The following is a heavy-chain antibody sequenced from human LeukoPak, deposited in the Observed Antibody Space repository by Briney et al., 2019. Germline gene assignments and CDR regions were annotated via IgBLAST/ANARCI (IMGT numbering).Heavy chain of an antibody. CDR1: GYTFTSYG. CDR2: ISAYNGNT. D-gene: IGHD3-22*01. CDR3: ARHLYYYDSSGYRLDAFDI. J-gene: IGHJ3*02. V-gene: IGHV1-18*01. Sequence: GASVKVSCKASGYTFTSYGISWVRQAPGQGLEWMGWISAYNGNTNYAQKLQGRVTMTTDTSTSTAYMELRSLRSDDTAVYYCARHLYYYDSSGYRLDAFDIWGQGTMVTVSS.